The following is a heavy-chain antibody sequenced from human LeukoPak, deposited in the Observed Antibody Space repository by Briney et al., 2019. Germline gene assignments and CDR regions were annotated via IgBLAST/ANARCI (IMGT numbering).Heavy chain of an antibody. J-gene: IGHJ5*02. CDR1: GYTFTSYD. CDR2: MNPNSGNT. V-gene: IGHV1-8*01. CDR3: ARGLGYYDFWSGYPTPNWFDP. Sequence: PGASVNVSCKASGYTFTSYDINWVRQATGQGLEWMGWMNPNSGNTGYAQKFQGRVTVTRNTSISTAYMELSSLRSEDTAVYYCARGLGYYDFWSGYPTPNWFDPWGQGTLVTVSS. D-gene: IGHD3-3*01.